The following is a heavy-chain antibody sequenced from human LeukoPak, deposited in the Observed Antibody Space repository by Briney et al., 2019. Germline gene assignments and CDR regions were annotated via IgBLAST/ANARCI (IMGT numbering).Heavy chain of an antibody. J-gene: IGHJ4*02. Sequence: GRSLSLSCAASGFAFSNYGMHCVRHAPPKGLEWVSVISYGGVNKHYAHSVEGRFTHSRDDSKHTLYLQMNSLSADDAAVYYCAKDRALYGSGSYNYFDHWGQGTLVTVSS. V-gene: IGHV3-30*18. CDR3: AKDRALYGSGSYNYFDH. CDR2: ISYGGVNK. CDR1: GFAFSNYG. D-gene: IGHD3-10*01.